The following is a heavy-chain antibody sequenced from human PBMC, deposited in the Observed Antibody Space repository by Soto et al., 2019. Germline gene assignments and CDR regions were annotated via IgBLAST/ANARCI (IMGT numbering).Heavy chain of an antibody. CDR1: GFTFSSYA. J-gene: IGHJ6*02. V-gene: IGHV3-30-3*01. CDR3: ARDIAAGYSYGPFYYYYGMDV. CDR2: ISYDGSNK. Sequence: QVQLVESGGGVVQPGRSLRLSCAASGFTFSSYAMHWVRQAPGKGLEWVAVISYDGSNKYYADSVKGRFTISRDNSKNTLYLQMNSLRAEDTAVYYCARDIAAGYSYGPFYYYYGMDVWGQGTTVTVSS. D-gene: IGHD5-18*01.